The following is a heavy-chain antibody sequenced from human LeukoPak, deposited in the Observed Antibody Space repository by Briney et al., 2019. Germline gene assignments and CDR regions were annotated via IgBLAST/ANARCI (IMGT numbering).Heavy chain of an antibody. D-gene: IGHD3-22*01. Sequence: ASVKVSCKASGYTFTSYVITWVRQAPGQGLEWMGWISAYNGNTNYAQKLQGRVTMITDTSTSTAYMELRSLRSDDTAVYYCARDLHSSGYYRSDAFDIWGQGTMVTVSS. CDR2: ISAYNGNT. CDR3: ARDLHSSGYYRSDAFDI. J-gene: IGHJ3*02. CDR1: GYTFTSYV. V-gene: IGHV1-18*01.